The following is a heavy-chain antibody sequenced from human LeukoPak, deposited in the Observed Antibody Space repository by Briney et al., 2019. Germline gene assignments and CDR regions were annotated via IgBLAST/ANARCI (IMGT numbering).Heavy chain of an antibody. CDR2: ISYDGSNK. Sequence: QSGRSLRLSCAASGFTFDSYGMHWVRQAPGNGLEWVAVISYDGSNKYYVDSVKGRFTISRDNSKNTLYLQMNSLRPEDTAVYYCAKDRTYDYGTYDAFDIWGPGTMVTVSS. CDR1: GFTFDSYG. V-gene: IGHV3-30*18. D-gene: IGHD4-17*01. J-gene: IGHJ3*02. CDR3: AKDRTYDYGTYDAFDI.